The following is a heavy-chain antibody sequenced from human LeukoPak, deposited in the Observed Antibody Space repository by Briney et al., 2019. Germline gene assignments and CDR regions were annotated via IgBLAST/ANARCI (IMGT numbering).Heavy chain of an antibody. CDR3: ARDRYYDSSVGWFDP. CDR2: IIPILGIA. J-gene: IGHJ5*02. D-gene: IGHD3-22*01. Sequence: ASVKVSCKASGYTFTSYAISWVRQAPGQGLEWMGRIIPILGIANYAQKFQGRVTITADKSTSTAYMELSSLRSEDTAVYYCARDRYYDSSVGWFDPWGQGTLVTVSS. CDR1: GYTFTSYA. V-gene: IGHV1-69*04.